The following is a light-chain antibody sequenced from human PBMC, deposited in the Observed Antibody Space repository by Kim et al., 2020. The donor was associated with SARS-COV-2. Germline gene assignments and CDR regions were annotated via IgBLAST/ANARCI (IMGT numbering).Light chain of an antibody. CDR1: NSDVRFYKL. CDR3: CSYAGSDTFVL. CDR2: DVN. J-gene: IGLJ2*01. Sequence: QSALTQPASVSGSPGQSITISCSGTNSDVRFYKLVSCFQHHPDKAPKLIIYDVNKRPSGVSDRFSGSKSANTASLTISGLQSEDEADYFCCSYAGSDTFVLFGGGTQVTVL. V-gene: IGLV2-23*02.